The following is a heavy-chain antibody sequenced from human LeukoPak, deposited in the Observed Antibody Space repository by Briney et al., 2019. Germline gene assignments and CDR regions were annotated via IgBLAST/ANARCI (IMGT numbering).Heavy chain of an antibody. J-gene: IGHJ4*02. CDR1: GFTFSSYR. CDR3: ARDLRVLGHKHYDY. Sequence: PGGSLRLSCAASGFTFSSYRMNWVRQAPGKGLEWVSSISSSSTYIYYADSVKGRFTISRDNAKNSLYLQMNSLRAEDTAVYYCARDLRVLGHKHYDYWGQGTLVTVSS. D-gene: IGHD2/OR15-2a*01. V-gene: IGHV3-21*01. CDR2: ISSSSTYI.